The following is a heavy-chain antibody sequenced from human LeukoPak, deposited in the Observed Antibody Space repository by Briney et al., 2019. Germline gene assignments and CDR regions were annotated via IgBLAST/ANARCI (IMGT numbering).Heavy chain of an antibody. J-gene: IGHJ5*02. CDR2: IDYSGTT. CDR1: GGSLSSGGYH. V-gene: IGHV4-31*03. CDR3: ARGSWFDP. Sequence: SETLSLTCTVSGGSLSSGGYHWTWIRQHPGKGLEWIGYIDYSGTTSYNPSLKSRVTMSVDTSKNQFSLNLNAVTAADTAVYYCARGSWFDPWGQGTLVTVSS.